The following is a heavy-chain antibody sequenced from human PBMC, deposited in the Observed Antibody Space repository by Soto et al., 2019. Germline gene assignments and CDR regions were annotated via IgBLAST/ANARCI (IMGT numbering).Heavy chain of an antibody. D-gene: IGHD4-4*01. J-gene: IGHJ1*01. Sequence: QVQLVQSGADVKKPGASVKVSCKASGYTFTTYDINWVRQTAGQGLEWMGWMNPNSGNTGYAHKFQGRVIMTRNSSTSTGYRELGGLTSEDTAVYYCASGRAPGGDYRSYFHHWGQGTLVTVSS. CDR2: MNPNSGNT. CDR3: ASGRAPGGDYRSYFHH. CDR1: GYTFTTYD. V-gene: IGHV1-8*01.